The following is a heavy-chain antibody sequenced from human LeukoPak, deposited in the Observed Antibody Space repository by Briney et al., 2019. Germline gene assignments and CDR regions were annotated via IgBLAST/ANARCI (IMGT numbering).Heavy chain of an antibody. CDR1: GFTFTSSA. D-gene: IGHD3-22*01. V-gene: IGHV1-58*01. CDR3: ARSNYYYDSSGYPGH. J-gene: IGHJ4*02. Sequence: GTSVKVSCKASGFTFTSSAVQWVRQARGQRLEWIGWIVVGSGNTNYAQKFQERVTITRDTSTSTVYMELSSLRSEDTAVYYCARSNYYYDSSGYPGHWGQGTLVTVSS. CDR2: IVVGSGNT.